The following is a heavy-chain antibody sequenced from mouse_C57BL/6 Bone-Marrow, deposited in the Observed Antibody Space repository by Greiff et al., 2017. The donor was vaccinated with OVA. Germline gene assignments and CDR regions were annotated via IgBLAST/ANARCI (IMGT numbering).Heavy chain of an antibody. Sequence: EVKLVESGGGLVKPGGSLKLSCAASGFTFSSYTMSWVRQTPEKRLEWVATISGGCGNTYYPDSVKGRFTISRDNAKNTLYLQMSSLRSEDTALYYCARHGLTTVVGDYYAMDYWGQGTSVTVSS. J-gene: IGHJ4*01. V-gene: IGHV5-9*01. D-gene: IGHD1-1*01. CDR2: ISGGCGNT. CDR1: GFTFSSYT. CDR3: ARHGLTTVVGDYYAMDY.